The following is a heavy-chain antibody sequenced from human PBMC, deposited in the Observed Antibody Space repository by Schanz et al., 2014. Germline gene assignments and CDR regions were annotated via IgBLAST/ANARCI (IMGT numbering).Heavy chain of an antibody. D-gene: IGHD1-26*01. CDR2: IIPILDVG. CDR1: GGTFSTYT. Sequence: QVQLVQSGAEVKKPGSSMKVSCKASGGTFSTYTISWVRQAPGQGLEWMGRIIPILDVGNYAQQFQGRVTFTADKSTSTVYMELRSLRSDDTAVYYCARDRDQWDGNFCDFWGQGTLVTVSS. CDR3: ARDRDQWDGNFCDF. V-gene: IGHV1-69*08. J-gene: IGHJ4*02.